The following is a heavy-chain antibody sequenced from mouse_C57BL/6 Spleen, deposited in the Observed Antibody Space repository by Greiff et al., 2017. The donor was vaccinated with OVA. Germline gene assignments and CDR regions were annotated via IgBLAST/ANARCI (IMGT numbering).Heavy chain of an antibody. Sequence: QVTLKVSGAELVRPGTSVKVSCKASGYAFTNYLIEWVKQRPGQGLEWLGVINPGSGGNNYHEKFKGKTTLTADKSSSTAYMQLSNLSSEDAAVYFGARRGRAAQATFEYGGKGTTLTGSS. CDR1: GYAFTNYL. CDR2: INPGSGGN. V-gene: IGHV1-54*01. J-gene: IGHJ2*01. CDR3: ARRGRAAQATFEY. D-gene: IGHD3-2*02.